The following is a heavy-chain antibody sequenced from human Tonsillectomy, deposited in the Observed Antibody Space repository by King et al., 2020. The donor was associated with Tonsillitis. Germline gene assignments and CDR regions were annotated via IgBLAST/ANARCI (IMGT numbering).Heavy chain of an antibody. CDR3: ASVGYYVSSVYLYY. CDR2: IRYDGSNK. J-gene: IGHJ4*02. Sequence: QLVQSGGGVVQPGGSLRLSCAASGFTFSSYGMHWVRQAPGKGLEWVAFIRYDGSNKYYADSVKGRFTISRDNSKNTLYLQMNSLRAEDTAVYYCASVGYYVSSVYLYYWGQGTLFTVSS. V-gene: IGHV3-30*02. CDR1: GFTFSSYG. D-gene: IGHD3-22*01.